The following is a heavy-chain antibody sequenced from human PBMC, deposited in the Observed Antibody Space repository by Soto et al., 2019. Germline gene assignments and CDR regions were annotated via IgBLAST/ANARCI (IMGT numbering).Heavy chain of an antibody. CDR2: IYYSGST. J-gene: IGHJ5*02. D-gene: IGHD3-3*01. CDR1: GGSISSYY. V-gene: IGHV4-59*08. Sequence: SETLSLTCTVSGGSISSYYWSWIRQPPGKGLEWIGYIYYSGSTNYNPSLKSRVTISVDTSKNQFSLKLSSVTAADTAVYYCERHGSHTSFLEWLPRPNWFDPWGQGTLVTVSS. CDR3: ERHGSHTSFLEWLPRPNWFDP.